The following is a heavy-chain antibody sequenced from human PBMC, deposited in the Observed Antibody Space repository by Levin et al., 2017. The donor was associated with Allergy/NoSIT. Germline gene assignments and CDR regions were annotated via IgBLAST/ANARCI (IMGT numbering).Heavy chain of an antibody. CDR1: GFTFDDYA. CDR2: ISWNSGSI. V-gene: IGHV3-9*01. Sequence: PGGSLRLSCAASGFTFDDYAMHWVRQAPGKGLEWVSGISWNSGSIGYADSVKGRFTISRDNAKNSLYLQMNSLRAEDTALYYCAKDLLGGDYVYYGMDGWGQGTTVTVSS. CDR3: AKDLLGGDYVYYGMDG. D-gene: IGHD4-17*01. J-gene: IGHJ6*02.